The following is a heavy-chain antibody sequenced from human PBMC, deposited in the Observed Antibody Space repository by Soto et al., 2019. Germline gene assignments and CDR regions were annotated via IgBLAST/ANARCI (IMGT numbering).Heavy chain of an antibody. CDR3: AKSLSMATSFDY. CDR1: GFTFSSYA. Sequence: EGQLLESGGGLVQPGGSLRLSCAASGFTFSSYAMNWVRQVPGKGPEWVSHISVTGDTYYADSVKGRFTISRDNSKNTLFQQMNSLRAEDTAVYYCAKSLSMATSFDYWGQGTPVTVSS. CDR2: ISVTGDT. V-gene: IGHV3-23*01. D-gene: IGHD2-21*01. J-gene: IGHJ4*02.